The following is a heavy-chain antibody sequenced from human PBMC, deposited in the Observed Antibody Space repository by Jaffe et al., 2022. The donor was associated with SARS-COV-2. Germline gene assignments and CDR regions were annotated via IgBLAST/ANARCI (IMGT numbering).Heavy chain of an antibody. CDR2: ISYDGSNK. CDR3: AKGTDFWSGYQNYYYGMDV. CDR1: GFTFSSYG. J-gene: IGHJ6*02. D-gene: IGHD3-3*01. Sequence: QVQLVESGGGVVQPGRSLRLSCAASGFTFSSYGMHWVRQAPGKGLEWVAVISYDGSNKYYADSVKGRFTISRDNSKNTLYLQMNSLRAEDTAVYYCAKGTDFWSGYQNYYYGMDVWGQGTTVTVSS. V-gene: IGHV3-30*18.